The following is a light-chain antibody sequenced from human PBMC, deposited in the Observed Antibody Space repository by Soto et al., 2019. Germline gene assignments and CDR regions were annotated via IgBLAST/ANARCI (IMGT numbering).Light chain of an antibody. CDR2: QVS. V-gene: IGLV2-23*02. CDR1: SSDVGNYNV. Sequence: QSALTQPASVSGSPGQSITISCTGTSSDVGNYNVVSWYQHHPGKAPKLMMFQVSKRPSGVSSRFSGSKSGNTASLTISGLQAEDEADYYCCSYAPSTTSYVFGTGTKVTVL. J-gene: IGLJ1*01. CDR3: CSYAPSTTSYV.